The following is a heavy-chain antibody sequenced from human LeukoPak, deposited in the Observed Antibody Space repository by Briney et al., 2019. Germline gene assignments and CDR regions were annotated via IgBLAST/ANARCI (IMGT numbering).Heavy chain of an antibody. J-gene: IGHJ6*02. CDR3: LCSSTSSSYYYYGMDV. V-gene: IGHV1-2*02. CDR2: INPNSGGT. CDR1: GYTFTGYY. D-gene: IGHD2-2*01. Sequence: ASVKVSCKASGYTFTGYYMYWVRQAPGQGLEWMGWINPNSGGTNYAQKFQGRVTMTRDTSISTAYMELSRLRSDDTAVYYCLCSSTSSSYYYYGMDVWGQGTTVTVSS.